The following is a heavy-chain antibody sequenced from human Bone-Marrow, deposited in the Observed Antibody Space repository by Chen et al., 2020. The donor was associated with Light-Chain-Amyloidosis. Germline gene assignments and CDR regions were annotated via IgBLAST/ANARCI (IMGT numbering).Heavy chain of an antibody. CDR1: GYTFHNYW. J-gene: IGHJ4*02. Sequence: EVQLAQSGPEVKKPGESLKISCKGSGYTFHNYWIGWVRQMPGKGLEWMGVIYPDDSDARYSPSFEGQVTISADKSITTAYLQWRSLKASDTAMYYCARRRDGYNFDYWGQGTLVTVSS. V-gene: IGHV5-51*01. D-gene: IGHD5-12*01. CDR3: ARRRDGYNFDY. CDR2: IYPDDSDA.